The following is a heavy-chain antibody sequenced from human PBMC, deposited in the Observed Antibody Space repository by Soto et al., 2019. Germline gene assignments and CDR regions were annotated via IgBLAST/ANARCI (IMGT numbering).Heavy chain of an antibody. V-gene: IGHV5-51*01. J-gene: IGHJ4*02. CDR1: GYTFSNFW. CDR2: IYPGDYET. CDR3: ARSPRSSPYFDY. Sequence: RGESLKISCQCSGYTFSNFWIAWVRQLPGKGLEWMGIIYPGDYETRYSPSFHGKVTIPADRSIGTAYLQWSSLEASDSAFYFCARSPRSSPYFDYWGQGTLVTVSS. D-gene: IGHD6-13*01.